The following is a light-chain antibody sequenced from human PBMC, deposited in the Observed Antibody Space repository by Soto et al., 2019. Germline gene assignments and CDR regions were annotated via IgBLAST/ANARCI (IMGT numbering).Light chain of an antibody. V-gene: IGLV1-47*01. J-gene: IGLJ1*01. CDR2: RNN. CDR1: SSNIGSNY. Sequence: QSVLTQPPSASGAAGQGVTISCSGSSSNIGSNYVYWYQQLPGTAPKLLIYRNNQRPSGVPDRFSGSKSGTSASLAISGLRSEDEADYYCAAWDDSLSGRYVFGTGTRSPS. CDR3: AAWDDSLSGRYV.